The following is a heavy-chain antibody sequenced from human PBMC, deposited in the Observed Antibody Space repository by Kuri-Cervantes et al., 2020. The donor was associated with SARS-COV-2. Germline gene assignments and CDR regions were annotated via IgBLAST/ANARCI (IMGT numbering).Heavy chain of an antibody. J-gene: IGHJ4*02. CDR3: AKDQGDSYGISYFDY. V-gene: IGHV3-21*01. Sequence: GESLKISCAASGFTFSSYSMNWVRQAPGKGLEWVSSISSSSSYIYYADSMKGRFTISRDNAKNSLYLQMNSLRAEDTAVYYCAKDQGDSYGISYFDYWGQGTLVTVSS. CDR2: ISSSSSYI. CDR1: GFTFSSYS. D-gene: IGHD5-18*01.